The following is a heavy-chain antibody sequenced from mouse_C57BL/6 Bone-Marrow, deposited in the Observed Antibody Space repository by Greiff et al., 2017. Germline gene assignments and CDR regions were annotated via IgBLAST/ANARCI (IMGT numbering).Heavy chain of an antibody. V-gene: IGHV1-7*01. CDR3: ARSYYYGSSDDYSAMDD. D-gene: IGHD1-1*01. CDR1: GYTFTSYW. J-gene: IGHJ4*01. CDR2: SNPSSGYT. Sequence: VQLQESGAELAKPGASVKLSCKASGYTFTSYWMNWVKQRPGHGLEWIGYSNPSSGYTKYNQKFKEKATLTADKSSSTAYMELSILTYEDSAVYYCARSYYYGSSDDYSAMDDWGQGTSVTVSA.